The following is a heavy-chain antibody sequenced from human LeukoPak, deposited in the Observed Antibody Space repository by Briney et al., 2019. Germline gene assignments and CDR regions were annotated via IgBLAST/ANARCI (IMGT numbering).Heavy chain of an antibody. V-gene: IGHV3-15*01. CDR3: TTDWSGGGDH. J-gene: IGHJ4*02. CDR2: IRTNTEGGPT. CDR1: GLTFSNAW. Sequence: PGGSLRLSCADSGLTFSNAWMNWVRQTPGKGLEWVGRIRTNTEGGPTDYIAPVKGRFTISRDDSKNTLYLEMNSLKTEDTGVYYCTTDWSGGGDHWGQGTLVTVSS. D-gene: IGHD3-3*01.